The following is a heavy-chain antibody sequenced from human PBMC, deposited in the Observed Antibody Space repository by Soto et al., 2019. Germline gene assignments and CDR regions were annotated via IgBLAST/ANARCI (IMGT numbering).Heavy chain of an antibody. CDR2: ISYDGRNE. J-gene: IGHJ4*02. V-gene: IGHV3-30*18. CDR1: GFTFMNYG. D-gene: IGHD6-6*01. Sequence: QVQLVESGGGVVQPGRSLRLSCAASGFTFMNYGMHWVRQAPGKGLEWVAIISYDGRNEYYADSVKGRFTISRDNSENTLFLHMNSLRPEDRSVYHCAKDRSGYSSSSRYFVYWGQGTLVTVSS. CDR3: AKDRSGYSSSSRYFVY.